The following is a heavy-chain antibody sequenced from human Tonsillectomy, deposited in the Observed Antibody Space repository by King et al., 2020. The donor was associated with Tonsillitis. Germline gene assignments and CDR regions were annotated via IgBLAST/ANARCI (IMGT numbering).Heavy chain of an antibody. J-gene: IGHJ5*01. CDR1: GYTFTNYW. Sequence: VQLVQSGAEVKKPGESLKISCKGSGYTFTNYWIGWVRQMPGKGLEWMGFIYPGDSDTRYSPSFQGLVTFSADKSISTAYLQWSSLKASDTAMYYCARRPYSSSWGVTWFDPWGQGTLVTVSS. V-gene: IGHV5-51*01. D-gene: IGHD6-13*01. CDR3: ARRPYSSSWGVTWFDP. CDR2: IYPGDSDT.